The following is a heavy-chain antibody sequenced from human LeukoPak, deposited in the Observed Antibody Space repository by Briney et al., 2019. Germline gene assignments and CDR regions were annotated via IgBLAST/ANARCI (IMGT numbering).Heavy chain of an antibody. Sequence: SVKVSCKASGGTFSSYTISWVRQARGQGLEGMGRIIPILGIANYAQKFQDRVTITADKSKSTAYMELSSLRSEDTAVYYCARGMRSGWYYFFDYWGQGTLVTVSS. CDR2: IIPILGIA. D-gene: IGHD6-19*01. J-gene: IGHJ4*02. CDR3: ARGMRSGWYYFFDY. CDR1: GGTFSSYT. V-gene: IGHV1-69*02.